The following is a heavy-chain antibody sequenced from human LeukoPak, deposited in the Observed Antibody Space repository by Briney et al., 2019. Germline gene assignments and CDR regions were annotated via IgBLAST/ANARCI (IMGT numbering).Heavy chain of an antibody. Sequence: ASVKVSCKASGYTFTSYGISWVRQAPGQGLAWMGWISAYNGNTNYAQKLQGRVTMTTDTSTSTAYMELRSLRSDDTAVYYCARDFWFGGFEVIVDVWGQGTTVTVSS. D-gene: IGHD3-10*01. CDR3: ARDFWFGGFEVIVDV. CDR2: ISAYNGNT. J-gene: IGHJ6*02. V-gene: IGHV1-18*01. CDR1: GYTFTSYG.